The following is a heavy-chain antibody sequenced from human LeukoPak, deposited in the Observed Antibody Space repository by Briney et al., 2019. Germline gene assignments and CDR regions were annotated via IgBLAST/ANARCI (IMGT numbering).Heavy chain of an antibody. J-gene: IGHJ4*02. V-gene: IGHV4-39*01. CDR2: IYYSGST. CDR3: ARRVRGAQTFDY. D-gene: IGHD3-10*01. CDR1: GGSISSYY. Sequence: SETLSLTCTVSGGSISSYYWGWIRQPPGKGLEWIGSIYYSGSTYYNPSLKSRVTISVDTSKNQFSLKLSSVTAADTAVYYCARRVRGAQTFDYWGQGTLVTVSS.